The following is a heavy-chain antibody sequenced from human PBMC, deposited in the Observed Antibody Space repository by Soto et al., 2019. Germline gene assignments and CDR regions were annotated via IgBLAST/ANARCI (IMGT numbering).Heavy chain of an antibody. CDR1: GYTFTSYY. V-gene: IGHV1-46*01. CDR2: INPSGGST. J-gene: IGHJ6*02. D-gene: IGHD2-2*01. CDR3: SRGTRGDYYYCYGMDV. Sequence: QVQLVQSGAEVKKPGASVKVSCKASGYTFTSYYMHWVRQAPGQGLEWMGIINPSGGSTSYAQKCQGRVTMTRDTSTSTVYMELSSLRSEDTAVYYCSRGTRGDYYYCYGMDVWGQGTTVTVSS.